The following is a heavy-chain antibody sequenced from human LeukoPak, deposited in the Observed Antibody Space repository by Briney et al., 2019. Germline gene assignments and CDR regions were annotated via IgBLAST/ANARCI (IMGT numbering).Heavy chain of an antibody. J-gene: IGHJ4*02. CDR1: GGSISSGSYF. D-gene: IGHD2-15*01. CDR2: ISYSGST. CDR3: ARDACSGGSCYDN. Sequence: SETLSLTCNVSGGSISSGSYFWGWIRQPPGKGLEWIGSISYSGSTYYNPSLKSRLTISEDTSKNQFSLNRSSVTAADTAVYYCARDACSGGSCYDNWGQGSLVTVS. V-gene: IGHV4-39*07.